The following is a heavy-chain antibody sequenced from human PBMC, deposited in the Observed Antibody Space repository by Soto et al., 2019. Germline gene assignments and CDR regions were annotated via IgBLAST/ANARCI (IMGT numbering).Heavy chain of an antibody. CDR2: ISSSSSST. Sequence: GGSLRLSCAASGFAFSTYEMNWVRQAPGKGLEWVSKISSSSSSTFYADSVKGRFIISRDKAKNSLSLQMNSLRAEDTAVYYCTRRVIVPVAETIPDYFDPWGQGTLVTVPS. J-gene: IGHJ5*02. V-gene: IGHV3-48*03. CDR1: GFAFSTYE. D-gene: IGHD2-2*02. CDR3: TRRVIVPVAETIPDYFDP.